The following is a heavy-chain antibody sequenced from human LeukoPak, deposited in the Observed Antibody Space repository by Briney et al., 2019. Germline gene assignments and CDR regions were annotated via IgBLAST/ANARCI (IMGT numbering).Heavy chain of an antibody. V-gene: IGHV1-69*04. CDR2: IIPILGIA. CDR3: ARSEYRYDFWSGYYPRSYMDV. Sequence: SVKVSCKASGGTFSSYAISWVRQAPGQGLEWMGRIIPILGIANYAQKFQGRVTITADESTSTAYMELSSLRSEDTAVYYCARSEYRYDFWSGYYPRSYMDVWGKGTTVTVSS. D-gene: IGHD3-3*01. CDR1: GGTFSSYA. J-gene: IGHJ6*03.